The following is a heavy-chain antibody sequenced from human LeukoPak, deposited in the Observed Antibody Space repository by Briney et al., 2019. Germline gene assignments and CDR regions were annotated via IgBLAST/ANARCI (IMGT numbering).Heavy chain of an antibody. CDR1: GYTFTSYG. Sequence: ASVKVSCKASGYTFTSYGTSWVRQAPGQGLEWMGWISAYNGNTNYAQKLQGRVTMTTDTSTSTAYMELRSLRSDDTAVYYCARAVTGYSSSWYGGYYYYYGMDVWGKGTTVTVSS. D-gene: IGHD6-13*01. J-gene: IGHJ6*04. CDR2: ISAYNGNT. V-gene: IGHV1-18*04. CDR3: ARAVTGYSSSWYGGYYYYYGMDV.